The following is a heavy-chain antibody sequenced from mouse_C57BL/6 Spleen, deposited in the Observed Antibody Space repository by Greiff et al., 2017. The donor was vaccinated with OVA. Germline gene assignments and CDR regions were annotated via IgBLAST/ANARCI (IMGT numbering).Heavy chain of an antibody. J-gene: IGHJ3*01. CDR1: GYSITSGYD. D-gene: IGHD1-1*01. Sequence: EVQLQQSGPGMVKPSQSLSLTCTVTGYSITSGYDWHWIRHFPGNKLEWMGYISYSGSTNYNPSLKSRISITHDPSKNHFFLKLNSVTTEDTATYYCARGELTWFAYWGQGTLVTVSA. CDR2: ISYSGST. CDR3: ARGELTWFAY. V-gene: IGHV3-1*01.